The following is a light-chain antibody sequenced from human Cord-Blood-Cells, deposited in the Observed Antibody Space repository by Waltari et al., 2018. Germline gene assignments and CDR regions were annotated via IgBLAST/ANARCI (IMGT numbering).Light chain of an antibody. CDR2: QDS. J-gene: IGLJ1*01. V-gene: IGLV3-1*01. CDR3: QAWDSSTYV. CDR1: KLGDKY. Sequence: SYELTQPPSVSVSPGQTASITCSGDKLGDKYACWYQQKPGQSPVLVIYQDSTRPSGIPERFSGSISGNTATLTISGTQAMDEADYYCQAWDSSTYVFGTGTKVTVL.